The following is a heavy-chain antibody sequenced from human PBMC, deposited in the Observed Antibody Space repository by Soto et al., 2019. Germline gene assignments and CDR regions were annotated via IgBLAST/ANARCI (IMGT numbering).Heavy chain of an antibody. Sequence: GASLKISCKGSGYSFTSYWISWVRQMPGKGLEWMGRIDPSDSYTNYSPSFQGHVTISADKSISTAYLQWSSLKASDTAMYYCASWQGSSWYTKNYYGMDVWGQGTTVTVSS. J-gene: IGHJ6*02. CDR2: IDPSDSYT. D-gene: IGHD6-13*01. V-gene: IGHV5-10-1*01. CDR1: GYSFTSYW. CDR3: ASWQGSSWYTKNYYGMDV.